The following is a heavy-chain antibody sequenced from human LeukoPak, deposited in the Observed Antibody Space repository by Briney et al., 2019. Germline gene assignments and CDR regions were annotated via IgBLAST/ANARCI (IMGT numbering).Heavy chain of an antibody. V-gene: IGHV4-4*07. D-gene: IGHD2-21*01. CDR1: SGSISSYY. Sequence: SETLSLTCTVSSGSISSYYWSWIRQPAGKGLEWIGRVYTSGTTNYNPSLKSRVTMSVDTSKNQFSLKPTSVTAADTAVYYCARGPYCGGDCYFAYWGQGTLVTVSS. J-gene: IGHJ4*02. CDR2: VYTSGTT. CDR3: ARGPYCGGDCYFAY.